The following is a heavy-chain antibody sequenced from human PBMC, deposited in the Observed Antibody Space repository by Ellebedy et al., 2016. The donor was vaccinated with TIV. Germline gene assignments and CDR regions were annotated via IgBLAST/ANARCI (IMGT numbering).Heavy chain of an antibody. V-gene: IGHV4-4*07. CDR1: GASISGSY. Sequence: MPSETLSLTCTVSGASISGSYWSWARQPAGKGLEWIGRIYPTGNTNYNPSLKSRVTMSAATSTNQLALRLGSVTAADSAIYYCSTDLYLDTSSPAWGQGILVSVSS. CDR3: STDLYLDTSSPA. D-gene: IGHD2/OR15-2a*01. J-gene: IGHJ4*02. CDR2: IYPTGNT.